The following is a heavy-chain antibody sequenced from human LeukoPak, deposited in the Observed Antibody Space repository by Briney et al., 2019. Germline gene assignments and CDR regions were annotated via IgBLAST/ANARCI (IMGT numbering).Heavy chain of an antibody. D-gene: IGHD3-22*01. CDR1: GLTFSRDW. CDR2: IRQDGGET. V-gene: IGHV3-7*01. J-gene: IGHJ1*01. CDR3: ATYSSLNTREFQY. Sequence: PGGSLRLSCEASGLTFSRDWMGWVRQAPGKGLEWVANIRQDGGETYYGDSVKGRFIISSDNAKNSLFLQMNRLRAEDTAVYYCATYSSLNTREFQYWGQGTLVTVSP.